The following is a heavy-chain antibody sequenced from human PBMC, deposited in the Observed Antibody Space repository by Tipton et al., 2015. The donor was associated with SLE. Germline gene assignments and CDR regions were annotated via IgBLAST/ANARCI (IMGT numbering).Heavy chain of an antibody. D-gene: IGHD4-11*01. CDR1: GGSISSSSYY. Sequence: LRLSCTVSGGSISSSSYYWGWIRQPTGKGLEWIGSIYYSGSTYYNPSLKSRVTISVDTSKNQFSLKLSSVTAADTAVYYCHLTTVTTPRYYYYGMDVWGQGTTVTVSS. J-gene: IGHJ6*02. V-gene: IGHV4-39*01. CDR2: IYYSGST. CDR3: HLTTVTTPRYYYYGMDV.